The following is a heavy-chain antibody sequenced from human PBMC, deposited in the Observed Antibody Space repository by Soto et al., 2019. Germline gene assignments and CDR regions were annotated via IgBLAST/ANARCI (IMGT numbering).Heavy chain of an antibody. J-gene: IGHJ4*02. V-gene: IGHV4-39*01. CDR1: GDSISSSSYY. CDR3: ARHGSSSWYLDY. CDR2: IYYSGST. D-gene: IGHD6-13*01. Sequence: XGSLSLTSTVSGDSISSSSYYWGWIRQPPGKGLEWIGSIYYSGSTHYNPSLKSRVTISVDTSKNHFSLKLSSVTAADTAVYYCARHGSSSWYLDYWGRGTLVTVSS.